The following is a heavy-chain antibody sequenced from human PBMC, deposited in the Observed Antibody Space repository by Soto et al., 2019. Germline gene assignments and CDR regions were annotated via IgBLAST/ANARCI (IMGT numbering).Heavy chain of an antibody. CDR2: IYPGDSDT. CDR1: VYSFTSYW. V-gene: IGHV5-51*01. J-gene: IGHJ5*02. D-gene: IGHD3-9*01. Sequence: GESLKISCKGSVYSFTSYWIGWVRQMPGKGLEWMGIIYPGDSDTRYSPSFQGQVTISADKSISTAYLQWSSLKASDTAMYYCARQGNILTGYYTNWFDPWGQGTLVTVSS. CDR3: ARQGNILTGYYTNWFDP.